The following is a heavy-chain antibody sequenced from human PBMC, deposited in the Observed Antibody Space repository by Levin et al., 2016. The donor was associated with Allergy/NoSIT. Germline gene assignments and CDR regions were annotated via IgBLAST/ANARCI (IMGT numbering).Heavy chain of an antibody. CDR3: ARGRDLVATFSKAFFVDY. V-gene: IGHV4-34*01. CDR2: INHRGST. D-gene: IGHD5-12*01. Sequence: SETLSLTCAVYGGSFSGYYWSWIRQPPGKGLEWIGEINHRGSTNYNPSLKSRVTISVDTSKNQFSLNLSSVTAADTAVYYCARGRDLVATFSKAFFVDYWGQGTLVTVSS. J-gene: IGHJ4*02. CDR1: GGSFSGYY.